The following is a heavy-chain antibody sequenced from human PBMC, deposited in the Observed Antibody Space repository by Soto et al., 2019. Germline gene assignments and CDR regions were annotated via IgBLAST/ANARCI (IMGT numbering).Heavy chain of an antibody. CDR3: AKDVGPLRLLNYYFYGLDV. D-gene: IGHD1-26*01. V-gene: IGHV3-53*02. Sequence: EVQLVETGGGVVQRGGSLTLSCNASGFSVSSTYMSWVRQAPGRGLEWVAVIESGGSAHYADSVKGRFTISRDDPKNIIYLQMHTLRAEDTAVYYCAKDVGPLRLLNYYFYGLDVWGQGTSVTVSS. CDR2: IESGGSA. CDR1: GFSVSSTY. J-gene: IGHJ6*02.